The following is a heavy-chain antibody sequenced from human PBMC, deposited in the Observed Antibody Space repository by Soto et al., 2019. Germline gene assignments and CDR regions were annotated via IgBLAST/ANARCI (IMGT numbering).Heavy chain of an antibody. CDR2: IYYSGST. Sequence: SDTLAIGCTVSGGSIRSYYWSWIRQPPGKGLEWIGYIYYSGSTNYNPSLKSRVTISVDTSKNQFSLKLSSVTAADTAVYYCARVRSGWPGPAFDPWGQGTLVTVSS. J-gene: IGHJ5*02. CDR1: GGSIRSYY. CDR3: ARVRSGWPGPAFDP. V-gene: IGHV4-59*07. D-gene: IGHD3-3*01.